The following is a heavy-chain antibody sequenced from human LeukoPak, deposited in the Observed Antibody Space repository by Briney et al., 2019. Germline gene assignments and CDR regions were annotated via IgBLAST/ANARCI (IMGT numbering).Heavy chain of an antibody. Sequence: GGSLRLSCEASGFTFDDYGMHWVRQAPGKGLEWVSGISWNSDVIVYADSVRGRFTISRDNARNSLYLQMNSLRPEDTALYYCARRDCSGGSCANNFDYWGQGTLVTVST. CDR2: ISWNSDVI. CDR3: ARRDCSGGSCANNFDY. CDR1: GFTFDDYG. V-gene: IGHV3-9*01. D-gene: IGHD2-15*01. J-gene: IGHJ4*02.